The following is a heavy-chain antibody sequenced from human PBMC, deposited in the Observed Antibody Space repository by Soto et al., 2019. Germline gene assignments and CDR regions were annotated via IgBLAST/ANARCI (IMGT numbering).Heavy chain of an antibody. CDR2: IYYSGST. CDR1: GGSISSSSYY. Sequence: QLQLQESGPGLVKPSETLSLTCTVSGGSISSSSYYWGWIRQPPGKGLEWIGSIYYSGSTYYNPSLKSRVTISVDTSKNQFSLKLSSVTAADTAVYYCARRRTAMVEGKARRGDYFDYWGQGTLVTVSS. V-gene: IGHV4-39*01. CDR3: ARRRTAMVEGKARRGDYFDY. J-gene: IGHJ4*02. D-gene: IGHD5-18*01.